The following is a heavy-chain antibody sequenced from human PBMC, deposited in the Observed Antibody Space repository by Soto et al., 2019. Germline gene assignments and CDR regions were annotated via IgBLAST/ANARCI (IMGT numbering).Heavy chain of an antibody. CDR2: ISSSSSYT. CDR3: ASSPAFDI. CDR1: GFTFSDYY. J-gene: IGHJ3*02. Sequence: GGSLRLSCAVSGFTFSDYYMSWIRQAPGKGLEWVSYISSSSSYTNYADSVKGRFAISRDNAKNSLYLQMNSLRAEDTAVYYCASSPAFDIWGQGTMVTVSS. V-gene: IGHV3-11*06.